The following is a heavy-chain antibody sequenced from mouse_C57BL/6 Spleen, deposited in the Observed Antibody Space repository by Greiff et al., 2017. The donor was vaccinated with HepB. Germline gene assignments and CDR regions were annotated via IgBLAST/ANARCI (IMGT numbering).Heavy chain of an antibody. J-gene: IGHJ4*01. CDR3: ARRYGNAMDY. V-gene: IGHV1-69*01. Sequence: VQLQQPGAELVMPGASVKLSCKASGYTFTSYWMHWVKQRPGQGLEWIGEIDPSDSYTNYNQKFKGKSTLTVDKSSSTAYMQLSSLTSEDSAVYYCARRYGNAMDYWGQGTSVTVSS. CDR1: GYTFTSYW. D-gene: IGHD2-10*02. CDR2: IDPSDSYT.